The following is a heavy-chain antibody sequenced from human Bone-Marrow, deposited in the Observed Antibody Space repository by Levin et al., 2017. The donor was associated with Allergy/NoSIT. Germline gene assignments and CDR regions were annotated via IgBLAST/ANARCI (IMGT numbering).Heavy chain of an antibody. Sequence: GGSLRLSCAASGFTFRTFWMAWVRQAPGKGPEWVANIKQDGSDKYYVDSVEGRFTVSRDNAKNSLYLQLNSLRVEDTAVYYCARDHDGEDEYFDFWGQGTLVTVSS. V-gene: IGHV3-7*01. D-gene: IGHD3-10*01. CDR1: GFTFRTFW. CDR3: ARDHDGEDEYFDF. J-gene: IGHJ4*02. CDR2: IKQDGSDK.